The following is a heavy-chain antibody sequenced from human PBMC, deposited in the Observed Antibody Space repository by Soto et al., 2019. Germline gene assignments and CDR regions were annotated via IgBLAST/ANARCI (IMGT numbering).Heavy chain of an antibody. CDR2: IYYSGST. J-gene: IGHJ4*02. D-gene: IGHD6-19*01. Sequence: PSETLSLTCTVSGGSISSSSYYWSWIRQTPGKGLEWIGYIYYSGSTYYNPSLKSRVTISVDTSKNQFSLKLSSVTAADTAVYYCARTGYSSGWSEDYFDYWGQGTLVTVSS. CDR1: GGSISSSSYY. CDR3: ARTGYSSGWSEDYFDY. V-gene: IGHV4-30-4*01.